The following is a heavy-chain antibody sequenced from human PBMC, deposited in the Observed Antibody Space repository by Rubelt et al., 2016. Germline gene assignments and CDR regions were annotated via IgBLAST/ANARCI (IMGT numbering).Heavy chain of an antibody. J-gene: IGHJ4*02. Sequence: QVQLVQSGAEVKKPGASVKVSCKASGGTFSSYAISWVRQAPGQGLEWMGGIIPIFGTANYAQKFQGRVTITADESTSTAYMELSSLRAEDTAVYYCAKDGLELRGDDLDYWGQGTLVTVSS. CDR3: AKDGLELRGDDLDY. CDR2: IIPIFGTA. V-gene: IGHV1-69*13. D-gene: IGHD1-7*01. CDR1: GGTFSSYA.